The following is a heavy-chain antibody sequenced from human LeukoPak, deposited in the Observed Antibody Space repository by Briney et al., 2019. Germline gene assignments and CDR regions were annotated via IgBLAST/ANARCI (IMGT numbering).Heavy chain of an antibody. V-gene: IGHV3-7*01. CDR3: ASHSSGWFG. D-gene: IGHD6-19*01. CDR1: GFTFHSYW. J-gene: IGHJ4*02. Sequence: GGSRRLYGATSGFTFHSYWMIWVLQARGSWLEWVANIKPDGSEKYYVASVTGRFTISRDNAKNSLYLQMNSLRADDTAVYYCASHSSGWFGWGQGTLVTVSS. CDR2: IKPDGSEK.